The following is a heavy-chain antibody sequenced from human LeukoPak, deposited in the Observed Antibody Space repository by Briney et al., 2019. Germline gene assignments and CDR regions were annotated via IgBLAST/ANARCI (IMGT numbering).Heavy chain of an antibody. D-gene: IGHD6-19*01. Sequence: GASVKVSCKASGYTFTGYYMHWVRQAPGQGLEWMGWINPNSGGTSYAQKFQGRVTMTRDTSISTAYMELSRLRSDDTAVYYCARDLPALAGFDYWGQGTLPTVSS. CDR1: GYTFTGYY. CDR2: INPNSGGT. V-gene: IGHV1-2*02. J-gene: IGHJ4*02. CDR3: ARDLPALAGFDY.